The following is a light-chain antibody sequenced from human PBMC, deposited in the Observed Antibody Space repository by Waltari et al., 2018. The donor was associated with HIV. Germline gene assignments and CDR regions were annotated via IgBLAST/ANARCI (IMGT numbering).Light chain of an antibody. V-gene: IGKV1-27*01. CDR2: AAS. CDR1: QGISNS. Sequence: IQMTQSPSSLSAPVGDRVTIACRARQGISNSLAWYQQKPGKVPKLLIYAASTLQSGVPSRFSGSGSGTDFTLTISSLQAEDVATYYCQKYNSALRITFGGGTKVEIK. J-gene: IGKJ4*01. CDR3: QKYNSALRIT.